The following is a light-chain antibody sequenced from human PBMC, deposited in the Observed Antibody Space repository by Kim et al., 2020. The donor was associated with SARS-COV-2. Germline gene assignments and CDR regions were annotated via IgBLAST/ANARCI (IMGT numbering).Light chain of an antibody. J-gene: IGLJ3*02. V-gene: IGLV1-51*01. CDR2: DNN. CDR3: GTWDSSLSAV. CDR1: SSNIGNNY. Sequence: QSVLTQPPSVSAAPGQKVTISCSGSSSNIGNNYVSWYQQLPGTAPKLLIYDNNKRPSGIPDRFSGSKSGTSATLGITGLQTGDEADYYCGTWDSSLSAVFGGGTHLTVL.